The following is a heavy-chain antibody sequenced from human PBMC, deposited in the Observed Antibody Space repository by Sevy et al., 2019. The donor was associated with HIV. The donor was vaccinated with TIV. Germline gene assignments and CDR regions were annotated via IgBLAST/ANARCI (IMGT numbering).Heavy chain of an antibody. V-gene: IGHV3-48*03. CDR2: ISNSGTTI. J-gene: IGHJ4*02. CDR3: ARDLPPSATTVAHFDY. D-gene: IGHD4-17*01. Sequence: GGSLRLSCAASGFTFSSYEMNWVRQAPGKGLEWVSYISNSGTTISYSDSVWGRFSISRDNARNSLYLQMNSLRAEDTAVYYCARDLPPSATTVAHFDYWGQGTLVTVSS. CDR1: GFTFSSYE.